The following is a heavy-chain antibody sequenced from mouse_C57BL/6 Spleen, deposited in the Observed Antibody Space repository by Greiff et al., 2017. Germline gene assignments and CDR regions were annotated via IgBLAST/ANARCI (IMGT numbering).Heavy chain of an antibody. CDR2: ISGGGGNT. V-gene: IGHV5-9*01. J-gene: IGHJ2*01. D-gene: IGHD1-1*01. Sequence: EVQLVESGGGLVKPGASLKLSCAASGFTFSSYSMSWVRQTPEERLEWVGTISGGGGNTYYPDSVKGRFTISEDNANNTLYLQMSSLRSEDTALYYCARHGSSVWYFDYWGQGTTLTVSS. CDR3: ARHGSSVWYFDY. CDR1: GFTFSSYS.